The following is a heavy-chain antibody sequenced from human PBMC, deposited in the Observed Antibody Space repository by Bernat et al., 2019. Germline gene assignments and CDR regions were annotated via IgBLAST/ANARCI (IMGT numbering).Heavy chain of an antibody. J-gene: IGHJ6*02. CDR1: GYTFTSYG. V-gene: IGHV1-18*01. CDR2: ISAYNGNT. Sequence: QVQLVQSGAEVKKPGASVKVSCKASGYTFTSYGISWVRQAPGQGLEWMGWISAYNGNTNYAQKLQGRVTMTTDTSTSTAYMELRSLRYDTAVYYCETGPPTMVRDRPWDYYYGMDVWGQGTTVTVSS. D-gene: IGHD3-10*01. CDR3: ETGPPTMVRDRPWDYYYGMDV.